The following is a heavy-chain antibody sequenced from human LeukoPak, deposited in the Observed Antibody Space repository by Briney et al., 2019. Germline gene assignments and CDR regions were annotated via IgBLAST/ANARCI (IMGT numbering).Heavy chain of an antibody. Sequence: GESLKISCKSSGYDITSYWIAWVRQMPGKGLEWMGIIYPGDSDARYSPSLQGQVTISADKSISTAYLQWSSLKASDTAMYYCARQEPSDTAAFDIWGQGTMVTVSS. J-gene: IGHJ3*02. V-gene: IGHV5-51*01. D-gene: IGHD1-14*01. CDR1: GYDITSYW. CDR3: ARQEPSDTAAFDI. CDR2: IYPGDSDA.